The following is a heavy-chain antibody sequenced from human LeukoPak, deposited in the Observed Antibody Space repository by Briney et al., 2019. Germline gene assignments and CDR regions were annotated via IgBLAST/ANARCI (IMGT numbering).Heavy chain of an antibody. J-gene: IGHJ4*02. Sequence: ASVKVSCTASGYTFTSYGISWVRQAPGQGPEWMGWISAYNGNTNYAQKLQGRVTMTTDTSTSTAYMELRSLRSDDTAVYYCARYEPRYYDFWSGRPTPFDYWGQGTLVTVSS. V-gene: IGHV1-18*01. CDR2: ISAYNGNT. D-gene: IGHD3-3*01. CDR1: GYTFTSYG. CDR3: ARYEPRYYDFWSGRPTPFDY.